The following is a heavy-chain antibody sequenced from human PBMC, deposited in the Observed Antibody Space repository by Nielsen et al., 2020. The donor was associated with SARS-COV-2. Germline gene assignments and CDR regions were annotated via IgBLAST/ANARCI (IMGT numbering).Heavy chain of an antibody. CDR1: GYTFTSYG. D-gene: IGHD3-10*01. CDR3: ARDHYGSGSPSAWGYYYYGMDV. CDR2: ISAYNGNT. V-gene: IGHV1-18*01. Sequence: ASVKVSCKASGYTFTSYGISWVRQAPGQALEWMGWISAYNGNTNYAQKLQGRVTMTTDTSTSTAYMELRSLRSDDTAVYYCARDHYGSGSPSAWGYYYYGMDVWGQGTTVTVSS. J-gene: IGHJ6*02.